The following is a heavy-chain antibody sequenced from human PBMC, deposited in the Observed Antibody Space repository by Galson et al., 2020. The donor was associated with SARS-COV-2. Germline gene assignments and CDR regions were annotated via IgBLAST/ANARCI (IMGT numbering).Heavy chain of an antibody. Sequence: GGSLRLSCAASGFTFSSYAMSWVRQAPGKGLEWVSVIYSGGSTYYADSVKGRFTISRDNSKNTLYLQMNSLRAEDTAVYYCAKFGQVGVYFDYWGQGTLVTVSS. CDR1: GFTFSSYA. J-gene: IGHJ4*02. D-gene: IGHD1-26*01. V-gene: IGHV3-23*03. CDR3: AKFGQVGVYFDY. CDR2: IYSGGST.